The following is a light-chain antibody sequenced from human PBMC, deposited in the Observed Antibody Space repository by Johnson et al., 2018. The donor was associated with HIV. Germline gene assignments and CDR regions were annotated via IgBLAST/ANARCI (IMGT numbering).Light chain of an antibody. CDR1: SSNIGNNY. CDR2: DNN. J-gene: IGLJ1*01. Sequence: QSVLSQPPSVSAAPGQKVTISCSGSSSNIGNNYVSWYQQLPGTAPKLLIYDNNTRPSGIPDRFSGSKSGTSATLGITGLQTGDEADYYCGAWDSSLNAYVFGAGTKVTVL. CDR3: GAWDSSLNAYV. V-gene: IGLV1-51*01.